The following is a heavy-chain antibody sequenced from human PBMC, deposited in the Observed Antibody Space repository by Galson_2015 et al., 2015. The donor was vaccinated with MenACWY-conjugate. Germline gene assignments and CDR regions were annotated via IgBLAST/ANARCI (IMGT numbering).Heavy chain of an antibody. CDR1: GYPFTAYF. CDR3: TRDRPPPSAPFAY. CDR2: IDPKSGGA. J-gene: IGHJ4*02. Sequence: SVKVSCKASGYPFTAYFIHWVRQAPGQGLQWMGWIDPKSGGANYAQNFQVRVTMTRDTSISTAYMDLSSLRSDDTAVYYCTRDRPPPSAPFAYWGQGTLVAVSS. D-gene: IGHD2-2*01. V-gene: IGHV1-2*02.